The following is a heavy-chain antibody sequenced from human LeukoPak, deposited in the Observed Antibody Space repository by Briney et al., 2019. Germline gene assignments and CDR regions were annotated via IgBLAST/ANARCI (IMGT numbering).Heavy chain of an antibody. CDR3: ARDTVAAPLGY. V-gene: IGHV4-30-4*08. Sequence: LRLSCAASGFTVSSNYMSWVRQPPGKGLEWIGYIYYSGSTYYNPSLKSRVTISVDTSKNQFSLKLSSVTAADTAVYYCARDTVAAPLGYWGQGTLVTVSS. CDR2: IYYSGST. CDR1: GFTVSSNY. D-gene: IGHD2-15*01. J-gene: IGHJ4*02.